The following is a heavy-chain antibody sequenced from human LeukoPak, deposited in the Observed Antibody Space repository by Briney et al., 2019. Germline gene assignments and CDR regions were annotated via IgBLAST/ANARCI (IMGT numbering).Heavy chain of an antibody. CDR2: ISAYNGNT. J-gene: IGHJ4*02. CDR1: GYTFTSYG. V-gene: IGHV1-18*01. D-gene: IGHD3-16*02. CDR3: ARDHTTYYDYVWGSYRESVPFDY. Sequence: ASVKVSCKASGYTFTSYGISWVRQAPGQGLEWMGWISAYNGNTNYAQKLQGRVTMTTDTSTSTAYMELRSLRSDDTAVYYCARDHTTYYDYVWGSYRESVPFDYWGQGTLVTVSS.